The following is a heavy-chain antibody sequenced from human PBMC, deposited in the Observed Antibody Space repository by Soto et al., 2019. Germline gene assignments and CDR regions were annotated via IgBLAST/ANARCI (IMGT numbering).Heavy chain of an antibody. D-gene: IGHD3-22*01. Sequence: ASVKVSCKASGYTFTGYAMHWVRQAPGQRLEWMGWINVGNGNTKYSQKLQGRVTMTTDTSTSTAYMELRSLRSDDTAVYYCARGRGNYYDSSGYYYPYYYYYGMDVWGQGTTVTVSS. CDR2: INVGNGNT. V-gene: IGHV1-3*01. CDR3: ARGRGNYYDSSGYYYPYYYYYGMDV. CDR1: GYTFTGYA. J-gene: IGHJ6*02.